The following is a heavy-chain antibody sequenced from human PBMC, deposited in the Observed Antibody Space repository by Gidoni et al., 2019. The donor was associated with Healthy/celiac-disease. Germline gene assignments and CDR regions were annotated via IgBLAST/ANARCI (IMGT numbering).Heavy chain of an antibody. V-gene: IGHV3-30-3*01. J-gene: IGHJ4*02. CDR2: ISYDGSNK. CDR3: ARGIRGVITMVRGVMVTDMGYYFDY. Sequence: QVQLVESGGGVVQPGRSLRLSCAASGFTFSSYAMHWVRQAPGKGLEWVAVISYDGSNKYYADSVKGRFTISRDNSKNTLYLQMNSLRAEDTAVYYCARGIRGVITMVRGVMVTDMGYYFDYWGQGTLVTVSS. D-gene: IGHD3-10*01. CDR1: GFTFSSYA.